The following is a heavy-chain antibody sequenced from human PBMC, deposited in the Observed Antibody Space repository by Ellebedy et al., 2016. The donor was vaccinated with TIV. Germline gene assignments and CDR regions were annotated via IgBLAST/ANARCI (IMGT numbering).Heavy chain of an antibody. V-gene: IGHV3-7*01. CDR1: GFTFSNYW. D-gene: IGHD6-19*01. CDR2: IKQDGSEK. Sequence: GESLKISCEASGFTFSNYWMTWVRQAPGKGLEWVANIKQDGSEKNYVDSVKGQFSISRDNTKNSLYLQMNSLTDEDTAVYYCARDQWLGRAYYFDSWGQGTLVTVSS. CDR3: ARDQWLGRAYYFDS. J-gene: IGHJ4*02.